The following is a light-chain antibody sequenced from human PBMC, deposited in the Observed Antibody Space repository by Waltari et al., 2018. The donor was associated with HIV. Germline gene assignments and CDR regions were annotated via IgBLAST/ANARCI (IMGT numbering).Light chain of an antibody. V-gene: IGLV1-44*01. CDR1: SPTVGRST. J-gene: IGLJ2*01. Sequence: QSVLTQPPSASGPPGQRVTIYCSGSSPTVGRSTENWYQQLPGTAPKLLIYSSNQRPSGVPYRFSGSKSGTSASLAISGLQSEDEADYYCAAWDDSLNGPVFGGGTKLTVL. CDR3: AAWDDSLNGPV. CDR2: SSN.